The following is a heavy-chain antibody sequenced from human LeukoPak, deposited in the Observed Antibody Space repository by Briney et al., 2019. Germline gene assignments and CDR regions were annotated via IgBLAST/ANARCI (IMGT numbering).Heavy chain of an antibody. D-gene: IGHD6-13*01. Sequence: PSETLSLTCTVSGGSISRGDYYWTWIRQPPGKGLEWIGYIYYSGSSYYNSSLKSRLTISVDTSKNQFSLKLNSVTAADTAVYYCARGLGSSWYGDWGQGTLVTVSS. V-gene: IGHV4-30-4*02. J-gene: IGHJ4*02. CDR1: GGSISRGDYY. CDR2: IYYSGSS. CDR3: ARGLGSSWYGD.